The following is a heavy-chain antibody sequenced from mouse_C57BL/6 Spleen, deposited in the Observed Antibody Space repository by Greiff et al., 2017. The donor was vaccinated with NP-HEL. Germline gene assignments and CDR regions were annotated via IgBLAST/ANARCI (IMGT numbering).Heavy chain of an antibody. CDR3: TGRWDWYFDV. J-gene: IGHJ1*03. V-gene: IGHV6-3*01. Sequence: EVQLVESGGGLVQPGGSMKLSCVASGFTFSNYWMNWVRQSPEKGLEWVAQIRLKSDNYATHYAESVKGRFTISRDDSKSSVYLQSNNLRAEDTGIYYCTGRWDWYFDVWGTVTTVTVAS. D-gene: IGHD4-1*01. CDR2: IRLKSDNYAT. CDR1: GFTFSNYW.